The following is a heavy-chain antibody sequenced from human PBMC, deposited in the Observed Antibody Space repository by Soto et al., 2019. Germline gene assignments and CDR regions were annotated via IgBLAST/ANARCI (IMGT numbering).Heavy chain of an antibody. CDR3: ARIETGRVVTRPNWFDP. CDR2: INSDGSST. Sequence: PGGSLRLSCAASGFTFSSYGMHWVRQAPGKGLEWASRINSDGSSTSYADSVKGRFTISRDNAKNTLYLQMNSLRAEDTAVYYCARIETGRVVTRPNWFDPWGQGTLVTVSS. CDR1: GFTFSSYG. J-gene: IGHJ5*02. D-gene: IGHD2-21*02. V-gene: IGHV3-74*01.